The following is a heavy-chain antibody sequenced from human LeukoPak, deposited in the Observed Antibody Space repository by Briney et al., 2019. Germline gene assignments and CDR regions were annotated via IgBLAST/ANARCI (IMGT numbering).Heavy chain of an antibody. V-gene: IGHV4-59*11. J-gene: IGHJ6*03. Sequence: KPSETLSLTCAVSGGSMSSHYWIWIRQPPGKGLEWMGYISYIWSTNYNPSLKSRGTVSVDTSKNQFSLKLSSVTAADAAVYYCARASYYDPPRAYYYYMDVWGKGTTVTVSS. D-gene: IGHD3-3*01. CDR1: GGSMSSHY. CDR3: ARASYYDPPRAYYYYMDV. CDR2: ISYIWST.